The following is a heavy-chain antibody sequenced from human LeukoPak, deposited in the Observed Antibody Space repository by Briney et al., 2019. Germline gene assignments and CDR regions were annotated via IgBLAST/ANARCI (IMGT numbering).Heavy chain of an antibody. CDR2: FDPEDGET. D-gene: IGHD6-19*01. Sequence: ASVKVSCRVSGYTLTELSMHWVRQAPGKGLEWMGGFDPEDGETIYAQKFQGRVTMTEDTSTDTAYMELSSLRSEDTAVYYCVILVLIDSSGWYHFDYWGQGTLVTVSS. V-gene: IGHV1-24*01. CDR3: VILVLIDSSGWYHFDY. CDR1: GYTLTELS. J-gene: IGHJ4*02.